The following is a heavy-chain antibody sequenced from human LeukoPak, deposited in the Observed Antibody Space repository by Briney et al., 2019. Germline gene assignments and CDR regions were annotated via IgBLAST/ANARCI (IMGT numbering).Heavy chain of an antibody. CDR2: ISSSGSTI. J-gene: IGHJ4*02. CDR1: GFTFSDYY. V-gene: IGHV3-11*04. Sequence: GGSLRLSCAASGFTFSDYYMSWIRQAPGKGLEWVSYISSSGSTIYYADSVKGRFTISRDNAKNSLYLQMNSLRAEDTAAYYCAREFEYCSSTSCYTLDYWGQGTLVTVSS. CDR3: AREFEYCSSTSCYTLDY. D-gene: IGHD2-2*02.